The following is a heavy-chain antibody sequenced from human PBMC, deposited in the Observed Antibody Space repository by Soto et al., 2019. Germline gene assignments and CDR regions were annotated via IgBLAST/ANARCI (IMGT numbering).Heavy chain of an antibody. V-gene: IGHV4-39*01. CDR2: IYSIGST. J-gene: IGHJ6*02. CDR1: GGSISSSSY. CDR3: RRSSRYSTDV. D-gene: IGHD6-13*01. Sequence: QLQLQESGPGLVKPSETLSLTCTVSGGSISSSSYWGWIRQPPGKGLEWIGSIYSIGSTYYNPSLRARVTISVDTSKNQSSLMLVSCSAADTAVYFCRRSSRYSTDVWGQGTAVTVPS.